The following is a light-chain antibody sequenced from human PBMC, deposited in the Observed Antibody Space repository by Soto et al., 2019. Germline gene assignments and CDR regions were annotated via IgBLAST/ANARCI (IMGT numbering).Light chain of an antibody. CDR1: QAIGGY. J-gene: IGKJ1*01. CDR3: QKYNSAPWT. Sequence: DIQLTQSPSFLSASVGDRVTITCRASQAIGGYLAWYQQKPGKAPKLLMYAASTLQSGVPSRFSGSGSGTEFTLTINSLQPEDFATYYCQKYNSAPWTFGQGTKVEIK. V-gene: IGKV1-9*01. CDR2: AAS.